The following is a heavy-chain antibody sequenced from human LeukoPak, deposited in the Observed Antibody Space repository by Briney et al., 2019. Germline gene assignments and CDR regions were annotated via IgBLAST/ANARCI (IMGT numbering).Heavy chain of an antibody. Sequence: PGGSLRLSCAASGFTFSSYAMSWVRQAPGKGLEWVSAISGSGGSTYYADSVKGRFTISRDNSKNTLYLQMNSLRAEDTAVYYCAKGPFYWTNYYYGMDVWGQGTTVTVSS. CDR3: AKGPFYWTNYYYGMDV. D-gene: IGHD3-9*01. V-gene: IGHV3-23*01. CDR2: ISGSGGST. CDR1: GFTFSSYA. J-gene: IGHJ6*02.